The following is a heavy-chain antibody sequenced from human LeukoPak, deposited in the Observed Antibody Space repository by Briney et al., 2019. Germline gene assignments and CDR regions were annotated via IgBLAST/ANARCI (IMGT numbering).Heavy chain of an antibody. Sequence: GGSLRLSCAASGFTFSDYYMSWIRQAPGKGLEWVSYISSSSGYTNYADSVKGRFTISRDNAKNSLYLQMNSLRAEDTAVYYCARAPHYSNYGPYYYGMDVWGQGTTVTVSS. V-gene: IGHV3-11*06. J-gene: IGHJ6*02. D-gene: IGHD4-11*01. CDR2: ISSSSGYT. CDR3: ARAPHYSNYGPYYYGMDV. CDR1: GFTFSDYY.